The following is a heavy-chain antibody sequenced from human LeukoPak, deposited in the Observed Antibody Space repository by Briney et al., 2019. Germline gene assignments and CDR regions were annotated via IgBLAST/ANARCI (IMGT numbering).Heavy chain of an antibody. CDR2: MNPNSGNT. CDR1: GYTFTSCD. J-gene: IGHJ6*02. Sequence: ASVKVSCKASGYTFTSCDINWVRQATGQGLEWMGWMNPNSGNTGYAQKFQGRVTMTRNTSISTAYMELSSLRSEDTAVYYCARQAYYYYGMDVWGQGTTVTVSS. CDR3: ARQAYYYYGMDV. V-gene: IGHV1-8*01.